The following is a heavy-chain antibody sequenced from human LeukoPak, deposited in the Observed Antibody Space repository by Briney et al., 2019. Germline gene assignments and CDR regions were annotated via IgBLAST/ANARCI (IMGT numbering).Heavy chain of an antibody. CDR1: GYTFTDYY. Sequence: PRASVKVSCKASGYTFTDYYIHWVRQAPGQGLEWMGRINPNSGGTKYAQNFQSRVTMTRDTSISTTYMELSRLRSDDTAVYYCARDNGLGATVGDYWGQGTLVTVSS. V-gene: IGHV1-2*06. J-gene: IGHJ4*02. CDR2: INPNSGGT. CDR3: ARDNGLGATVGDY. D-gene: IGHD1-26*01.